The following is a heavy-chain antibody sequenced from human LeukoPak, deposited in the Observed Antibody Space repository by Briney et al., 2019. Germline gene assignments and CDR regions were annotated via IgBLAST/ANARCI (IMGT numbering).Heavy chain of an antibody. V-gene: IGHV3-30-3*01. J-gene: IGHJ4*02. CDR1: GFTFSSYA. CDR2: ISYDGSNK. D-gene: IGHD7-27*01. Sequence: GGSLRLSCAAYGFTFSSYAMDWVRQAPGKGLEWVAVISYDGSNKYYADSVKGRFTISRDNSKNTLYLQMSSLRADDTAVYYCAKADKLGLYFFDYWGLGTLVSVSS. CDR3: AKADKLGLYFFDY.